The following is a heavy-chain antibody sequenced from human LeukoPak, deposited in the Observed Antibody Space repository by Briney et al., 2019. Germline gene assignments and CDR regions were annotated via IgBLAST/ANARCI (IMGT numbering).Heavy chain of an antibody. CDR1: GYTLTELS. Sequence: ASVKVSCKVSGYTLTELSMHWVRQAPGKGLEWMGGFDPGDGETIYAQKFQGRVTMTEDTSTDTAYMELSSLRSEDTAVYYCATGLWFGELDWMDVWGQGTTVTVSS. V-gene: IGHV1-24*01. J-gene: IGHJ6*02. D-gene: IGHD3-10*01. CDR2: FDPGDGET. CDR3: ATGLWFGELDWMDV.